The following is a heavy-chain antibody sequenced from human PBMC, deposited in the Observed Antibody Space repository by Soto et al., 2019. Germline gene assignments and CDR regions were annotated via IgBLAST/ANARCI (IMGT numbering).Heavy chain of an antibody. J-gene: IGHJ5*02. Sequence: ASVKVSCKXSGYTFTNNDINWVRQAPGQGLEWIGRMSTNTNKTDSSEVCDGRVSLTSATSIRTAYMHLNSLKIGDTAVPYFAREVVETSSLCLDPWGKGPLVIVSS. CDR1: GYTFTNND. V-gene: IGHV1-8*01. CDR2: MSTNTNKT. D-gene: IGHD2-15*01. CDR3: AREVVETSSLCLDP.